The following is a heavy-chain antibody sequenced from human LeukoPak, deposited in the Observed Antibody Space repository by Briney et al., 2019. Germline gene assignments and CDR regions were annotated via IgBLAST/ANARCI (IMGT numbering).Heavy chain of an antibody. CDR3: ARARYSSGWSDAFDI. Sequence: SVKVSCKASGGTFSSYAISWVRQAPGQGLEWMGGIIPIFGTANYAQKFQGRVTITTDESTSTAYMELSSLRSEGTAVYYCARARYSSGWSDAFDIWGQGTMVTVSS. D-gene: IGHD6-19*01. CDR1: GGTFSSYA. V-gene: IGHV1-69*05. CDR2: IIPIFGTA. J-gene: IGHJ3*02.